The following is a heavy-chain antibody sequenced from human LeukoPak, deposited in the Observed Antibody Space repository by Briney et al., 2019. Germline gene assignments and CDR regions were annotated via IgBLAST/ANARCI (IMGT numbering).Heavy chain of an antibody. CDR3: ARGLLGFAAEFDY. V-gene: IGHV3-48*02. D-gene: IGHD6-13*01. J-gene: IGHJ4*02. CDR1: GFTFSSYS. CDR2: IGSSSSPI. Sequence: GGSLRLSCAAPGFTFSSYSMNWVRQAPGKGLEWVSYIGSSSSPIYYADSVKGRFTISRDNAKNSLYLQMNSLRDEDTAVYYCARGLLGFAAEFDYWGQGTLVTVSS.